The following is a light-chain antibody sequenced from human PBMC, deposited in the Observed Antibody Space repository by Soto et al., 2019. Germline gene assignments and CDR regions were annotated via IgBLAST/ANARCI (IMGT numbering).Light chain of an antibody. V-gene: IGLV6-57*02. J-gene: IGLJ2*01. CDR3: QSYDSSSVV. CDR1: SGSIASNY. Sequence: NFMLTQPHSVSESPGKKVTISCTGSSGSIASNYVQWYQQRPGSAPTTVIYEDNQRPSGVPDRFSGSIDSSSNSASLTISGLNTEDEADYYCQSYDSSSVVFGGGTKLTVL. CDR2: EDN.